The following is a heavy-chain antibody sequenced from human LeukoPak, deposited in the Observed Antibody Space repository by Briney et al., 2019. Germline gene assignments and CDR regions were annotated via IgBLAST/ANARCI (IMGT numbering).Heavy chain of an antibody. CDR3: ARDVRRALRFNNFYPYFGMDV. Sequence: SETLSLTCSVSGGPINFYWSWIRQSPGKGLEWIWCIYPNWSTSYNSPLNSRVTISLDTSKKQVSLMLKSVTAADTAVYYCARDVRRALRFNNFYPYFGMDVWGKGTTVIVST. V-gene: IGHV4-59*01. D-gene: IGHD3-3*01. CDR1: GGPINFY. J-gene: IGHJ6*04. CDR2: IYPNWST.